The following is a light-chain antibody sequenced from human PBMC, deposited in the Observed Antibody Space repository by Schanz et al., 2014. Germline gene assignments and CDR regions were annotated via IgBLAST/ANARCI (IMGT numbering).Light chain of an antibody. CDR2: GAS. V-gene: IGKV3-20*01. CDR1: QSVTNN. Sequence: EIVLTQSPGTLSVSPGERATLSCRASQSVTNNLAWYQQKPGQAPRLLIYGASSRATGVPDRFSGSGSGTDFTLTISRLEPEDSAVYYCQHYGSPPLTFGPGTTVDIK. J-gene: IGKJ3*01. CDR3: QHYGSPPLT.